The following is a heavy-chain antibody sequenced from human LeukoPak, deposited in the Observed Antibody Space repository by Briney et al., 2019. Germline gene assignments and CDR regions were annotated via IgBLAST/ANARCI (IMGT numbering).Heavy chain of an antibody. Sequence: SETLSLTCTVSGYSISSGYYWGWIRPPPGKGLEWIGSIYHSGSTYYNPSLKSRVTISVDTSKNQFSLRLSSVTAADTAVYYCARNGDYVDYWGQGTLVTVSS. CDR2: IYHSGST. CDR3: ARNGDYVDY. V-gene: IGHV4-38-2*02. CDR1: GYSISSGYY. J-gene: IGHJ4*02. D-gene: IGHD4-17*01.